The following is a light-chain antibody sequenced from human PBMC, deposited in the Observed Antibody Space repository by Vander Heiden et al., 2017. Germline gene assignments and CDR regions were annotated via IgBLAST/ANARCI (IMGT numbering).Light chain of an antibody. CDR2: GAS. CDR1: QSVSSN. Sequence: EIVMTQSPATLSVSPGERATLSCRASQSVSSNLACYQQKPGQAPRLLNYGASTRATGIPARFSGSGSGTEFTLTISSLQSEDFAVYYCQQYNNWPPGTFGGGTKVEIK. CDR3: QQYNNWPPGT. V-gene: IGKV3-15*01. J-gene: IGKJ4*01.